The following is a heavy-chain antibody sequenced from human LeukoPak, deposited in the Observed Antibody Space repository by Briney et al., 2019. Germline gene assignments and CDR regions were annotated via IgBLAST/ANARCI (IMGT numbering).Heavy chain of an antibody. CDR2: IYHSGST. CDR1: GGSISSNNW. J-gene: IGHJ4*02. CDR3: ASRIYYDSYY. Sequence: PSETLSLTCAVSGGSISSNNWWSWARQPPGKGLEWVGEIYHSGSTNYNPSLKSRVTISVDKSKNQFSLKLNSVTAADTAVYYCASRIYYDSYYWGQGTLVTVSS. V-gene: IGHV4-4*02. D-gene: IGHD3-22*01.